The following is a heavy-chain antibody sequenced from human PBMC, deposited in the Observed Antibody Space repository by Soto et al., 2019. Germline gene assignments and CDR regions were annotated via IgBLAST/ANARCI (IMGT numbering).Heavy chain of an antibody. D-gene: IGHD3-10*01. J-gene: IGHJ6*02. CDR1: GYTFTGYY. CDR3: AKGDYYGSTYYYYGMDV. Sequence: SCKASGYTFTGYYMHWVRQAPGKGLEWVAVISYDGSNKYYADSVKGRFTISRDNSKNTLYLQMNSLRAEDTAVYYCAKGDYYGSTYYYYGMDVWGQGTTVTVSS. CDR2: ISYDGSNK. V-gene: IGHV3-30*18.